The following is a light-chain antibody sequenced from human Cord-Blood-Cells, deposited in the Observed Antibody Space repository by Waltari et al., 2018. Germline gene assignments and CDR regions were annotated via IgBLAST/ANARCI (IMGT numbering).Light chain of an antibody. J-gene: IGLJ3*02. CDR1: SSNIGSNT. Sequence: QSVLTQPPSASGTPGQRVTISCSGSSSNIGSNTVNWYQQPPGTAPRLLIYSNNQAPSGGPDRFSGSKSGTSASLAISGLQSEDEADYYCAAWDDSLNGRVFGGGTKLTVL. CDR2: SNN. CDR3: AAWDDSLNGRV. V-gene: IGLV1-44*01.